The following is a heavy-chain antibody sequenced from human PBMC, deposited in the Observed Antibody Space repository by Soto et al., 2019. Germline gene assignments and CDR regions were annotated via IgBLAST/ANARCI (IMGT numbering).Heavy chain of an antibody. CDR1: GGSISSYY. Sequence: PSETLSLTCTVSGGSISSYYWSWIRQPPGKGLEWIGYIYYSGSTNYNPSLKSRVTISVDTSKNQFSLKLTSMTAADTVVYYCARGGYSYGRPDAFDFWGQGTMVTVSS. CDR3: ARGGYSYGRPDAFDF. D-gene: IGHD5-18*01. J-gene: IGHJ3*01. CDR2: IYYSGST. V-gene: IGHV4-59*01.